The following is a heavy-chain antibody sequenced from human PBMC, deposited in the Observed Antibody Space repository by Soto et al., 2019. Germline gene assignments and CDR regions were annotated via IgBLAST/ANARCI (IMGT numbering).Heavy chain of an antibody. D-gene: IGHD3-16*02. V-gene: IGHV5-10-1*01. Sequence: PGESLKISCKSSGYNFMRYWITWVRQVPGKGLEWMGRIDPSDSYTNYSPSFQGHVTISVDKSITTAYVQWSGLRASDTAMYYRAIHIVPYANFDYWGQESLLTVSS. CDR3: AIHIVPYANFDY. J-gene: IGHJ4*02. CDR1: GYNFMRYW. CDR2: IDPSDSYT.